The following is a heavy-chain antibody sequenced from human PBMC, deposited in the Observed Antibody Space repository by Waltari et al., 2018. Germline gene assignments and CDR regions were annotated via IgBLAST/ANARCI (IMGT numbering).Heavy chain of an antibody. V-gene: IGHV4-31*03. Sequence: QVQLQESGPGLVKPSQTLSLTCTVSGGSISSGGYYWSWIRQHPGKGLEWIGYIYYSGSTYYSPSLKSRVTISVDTSKNQFSLKLSSVTAADTAVYYCAREPTQIKTYYYGMDVWGQGTTVTVSS. CDR3: AREPTQIKTYYYGMDV. J-gene: IGHJ6*02. CDR1: GGSISSGGYY. CDR2: IYYSGST.